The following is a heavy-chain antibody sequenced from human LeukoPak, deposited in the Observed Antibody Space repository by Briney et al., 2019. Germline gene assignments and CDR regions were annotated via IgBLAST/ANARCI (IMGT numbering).Heavy chain of an antibody. V-gene: IGHV4-31*03. CDR2: IYYSGST. Sequence: SETLSLTCTVSGGSISSGGYYWSWIRQHPGKGLEWIGYIYYSGSTYYNPSLKSRVTISVDTSKNQFSLKLSSVTAADTAVYYCARVVVPAENWFDPWGQGTLVTVSS. CDR3: ARVVVPAENWFDP. CDR1: GGSISSGGYY. D-gene: IGHD2-2*01. J-gene: IGHJ5*02.